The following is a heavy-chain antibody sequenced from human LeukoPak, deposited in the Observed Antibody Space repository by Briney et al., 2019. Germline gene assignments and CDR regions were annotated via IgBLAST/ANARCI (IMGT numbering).Heavy chain of an antibody. J-gene: IGHJ4*02. V-gene: IGHV3-48*01. Sequence: GGSLRLSCVASGFTFSTYSMSWVRQAPGKGLEWVSYISSTSNTIYYADSVKGRFTISRDNAKNSLYLQMNSLRAEDTAVYYCARVREYSSSPSYWGQGTLVTVSS. CDR1: GFTFSTYS. D-gene: IGHD6-13*01. CDR3: ARVREYSSSPSY. CDR2: ISSTSNTI.